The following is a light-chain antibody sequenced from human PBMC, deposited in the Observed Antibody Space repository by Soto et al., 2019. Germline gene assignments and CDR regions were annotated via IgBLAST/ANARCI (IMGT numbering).Light chain of an antibody. CDR2: GAS. V-gene: IGKV3-15*01. Sequence: EIVMTQSPATLSVSPGERATLSCRASHSVSSNLDWYQQKPDQAPRLLIYGASTRGTGIPGRFSGSGSGTEFTLTISSLQSEDFTVYYCQQYNNSPQPFGQGTKVEI. J-gene: IGKJ1*01. CDR3: QQYNNSPQP. CDR1: HSVSSN.